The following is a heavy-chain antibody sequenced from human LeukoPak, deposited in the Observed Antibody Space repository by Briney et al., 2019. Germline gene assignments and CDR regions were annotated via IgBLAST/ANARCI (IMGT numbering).Heavy chain of an antibody. CDR2: ICAYNGNT. V-gene: IGHV1-18*01. D-gene: IGHD6-13*01. J-gene: IGHJ5*02. Sequence: GASVKVSCKASGYTFTSYGISWVRQAPGQGREWMGWICAYNGNTNYAQKLQGRVNMTTDTSTSTAYMELRRLRCDDTAVYYLEGWDGQGKWYRSGWYNWFDPWGQGTLVTVSS. CDR1: GYTFTSYG. CDR3: EGWDGQGKWYRSGWYNWFDP.